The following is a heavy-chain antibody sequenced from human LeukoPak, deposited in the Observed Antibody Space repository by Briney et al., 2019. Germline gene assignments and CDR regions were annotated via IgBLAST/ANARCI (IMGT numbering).Heavy chain of an antibody. Sequence: SETLSLTCTVSGGSISSYYWSWVRQPPGKGLEWIGYIYYSGSTNYNPSLKSRVTISVATSKNQCSLKLSSVTAADTAVYYCARNGYSSGWYPCWFDPWGQGTLVTVSS. D-gene: IGHD6-19*01. CDR2: IYYSGST. J-gene: IGHJ5*02. CDR3: ARNGYSSGWYPCWFDP. V-gene: IGHV4-59*01. CDR1: GGSISSYY.